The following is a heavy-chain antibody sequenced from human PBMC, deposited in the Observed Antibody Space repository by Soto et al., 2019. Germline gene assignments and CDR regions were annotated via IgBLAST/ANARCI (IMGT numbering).Heavy chain of an antibody. CDR1: GGSISSGGYY. CDR2: IYYSRST. CDR3: ARSGGSGGNWFDP. D-gene: IGHD3-10*01. V-gene: IGHV4-31*03. Sequence: QVQLQESGPGLVKPSQTLSLTCTVSGGSISSGGYYWSWIRQHPGKGLEWIGYIYYSRSTYYNPSLKSRVTISVDTSKNQFSLKLSSVTAADTAVYYCARSGGSGGNWFDPWGQGTLVTVSS. J-gene: IGHJ5*02.